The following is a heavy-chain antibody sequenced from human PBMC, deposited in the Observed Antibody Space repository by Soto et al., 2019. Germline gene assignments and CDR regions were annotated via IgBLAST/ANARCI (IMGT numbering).Heavy chain of an antibody. J-gene: IGHJ3*02. CDR2: ITYAGSNK. D-gene: IGHD6-19*01. CDR3: ARSEQYQVFAFDI. CDR1: GLTFSSYG. Sequence: PGGSLRLSCAASGLTFSSYGMHWVRQAPGKGLEWVALITYAGSNKNYADSVKGRFTISRDNSKNTLYLQMNSLRPEDTAVYYCARSEQYQVFAFDIWGQGTMVTVSS. V-gene: IGHV3-30*03.